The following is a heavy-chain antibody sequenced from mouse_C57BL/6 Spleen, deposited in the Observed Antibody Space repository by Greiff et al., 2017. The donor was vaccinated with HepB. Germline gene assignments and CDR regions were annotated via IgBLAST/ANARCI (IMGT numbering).Heavy chain of an antibody. Sequence: EVKLVESEGGLVQPGSSMKLSCTASGFTFSDYYMAWVRQVPEKGLEWVANINYDGSSTYYLDSLKSRFIISRDNAKNILYLQMSSLKSEDTATYYCARDRYYGSSSYYFDYWGQGTTLTVSS. J-gene: IGHJ2*01. CDR2: INYDGSST. CDR1: GFTFSDYY. D-gene: IGHD1-1*01. CDR3: ARDRYYGSSSYYFDY. V-gene: IGHV5-16*01.